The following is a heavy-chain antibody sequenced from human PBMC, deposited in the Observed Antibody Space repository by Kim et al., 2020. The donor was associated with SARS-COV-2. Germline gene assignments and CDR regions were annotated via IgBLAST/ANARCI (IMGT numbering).Heavy chain of an antibody. Sequence: PSIKCRVTISVDTSKNQFSLKLSSVAAADTAVYYCARGGKPSGYYYYMDVWGKGTTVPVSS. D-gene: IGHD3-10*01. J-gene: IGHJ6*03. CDR3: ARGGKPSGYYYYMDV. V-gene: IGHV4-34*01.